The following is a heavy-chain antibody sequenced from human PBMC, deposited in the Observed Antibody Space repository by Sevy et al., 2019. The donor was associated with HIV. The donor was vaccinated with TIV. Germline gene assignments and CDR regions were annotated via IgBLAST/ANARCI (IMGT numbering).Heavy chain of an antibody. CDR3: TTDQAQLLWFGELRLDY. CDR1: GFTFSNAW. D-gene: IGHD3-10*01. J-gene: IGHJ4*02. V-gene: IGHV3-15*01. CDR2: IKSKTDGGTT. Sequence: GGSLRLSCAASGFTFSNAWMSWVRQAPGKGLEWVGRIKSKTDGGTTDYAAPVKGRFTISRDDSKNTLYLQMNSLKTEDKAVYYCTTDQAQLLWFGELRLDYWGQGTLVTVSS.